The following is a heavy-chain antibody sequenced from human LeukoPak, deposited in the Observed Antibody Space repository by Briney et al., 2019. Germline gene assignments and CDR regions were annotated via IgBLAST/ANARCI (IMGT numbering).Heavy chain of an antibody. Sequence: PGRSLRLSCAASGFTFSSYAMHWVRQAPGKGLEWVAVISYDGSNKYYADSVKGRFTISRDNSKNTLYLQMNSLRAEDTAVYYCAREASQYYNWFDPWGQGTLVTVS. V-gene: IGHV3-30*04. CDR1: GFTFSSYA. J-gene: IGHJ5*02. CDR3: AREASQYYNWFDP. CDR2: ISYDGSNK. D-gene: IGHD2/OR15-2a*01.